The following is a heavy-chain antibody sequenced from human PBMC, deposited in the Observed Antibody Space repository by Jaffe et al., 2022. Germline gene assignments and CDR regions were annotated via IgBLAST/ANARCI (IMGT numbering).Heavy chain of an antibody. CDR3: AKDEGDGDQDWYFDL. J-gene: IGHJ2*01. Sequence: EVQLVESGGGLVQPGRSLRLSCAASGFTFDDYAMHWVRQAPGKGLEWVSGISWNSGSIGYADSVKGRFTISRDNAKNSLYLQMNSLRAEDTALYYCAKDEGDGDQDWYFDLWGRGTLVTVSS. CDR1: GFTFDDYA. V-gene: IGHV3-9*01. D-gene: IGHD4-17*01. CDR2: ISWNSGSI.